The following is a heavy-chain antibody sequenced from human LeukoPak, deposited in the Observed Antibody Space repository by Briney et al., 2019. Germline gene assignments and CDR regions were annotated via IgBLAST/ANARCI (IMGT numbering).Heavy chain of an antibody. V-gene: IGHV4-30-4*08. CDR2: IYYSGST. J-gene: IGHJ5*02. D-gene: IGHD2-2*01. Sequence: SETLSLTCTVSGGSISSGDYYWSWIRQPPGNGLKWIGYIYYSGSTYYNPSLKSRVTISVDTSKNQFSLKLSSVTAADTAVYYCAREPVGYCSSTRCYFGWFDPWGQGTLVTVSS. CDR1: GGSISSGDYY. CDR3: AREPVGYCSSTRCYFGWFDP.